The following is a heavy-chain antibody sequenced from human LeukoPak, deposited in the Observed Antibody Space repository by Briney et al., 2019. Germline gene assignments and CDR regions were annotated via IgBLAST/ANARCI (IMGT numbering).Heavy chain of an antibody. J-gene: IGHJ4*02. CDR2: IYHSGST. V-gene: IGHV4-38-2*02. CDR1: GGSISSYY. D-gene: IGHD3-16*01. CDR3: ARDGIMTTLDY. Sequence: SETLSLTCTVSGGSISSYYWSWIRQPPGKGLEWIGSIYHSGSTYYNPSLKSRVTISVDTSKNQFSLKLSSVTAADTAVYYCARDGIMTTLDYWGQGTLVTVSS.